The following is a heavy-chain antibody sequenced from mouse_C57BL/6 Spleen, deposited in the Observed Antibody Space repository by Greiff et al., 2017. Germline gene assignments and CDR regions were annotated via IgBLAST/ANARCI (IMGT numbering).Heavy chain of an antibody. CDR1: GYTFTSYG. CDR2: IYPRSGNT. J-gene: IGHJ2*01. D-gene: IGHD1-1*01. V-gene: IGHV1-81*01. Sequence: VKLMESGAELARPGASVKLSCKASGYTFTSYGISWVKQRTGQGLEWIGEIYPRSGNTYYNEKFKGKATLTADKSSSTAYMELRSLTSEDSAVYFCAREGDYYGSKWGQGTTLTVSS. CDR3: AREGDYYGSK.